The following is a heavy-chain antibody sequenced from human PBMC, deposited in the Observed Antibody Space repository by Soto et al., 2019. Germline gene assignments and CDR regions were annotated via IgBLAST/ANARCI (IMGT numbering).Heavy chain of an antibody. CDR1: GFTFNSHG. CDR2: ISYEGSNN. J-gene: IGHJ6*02. Sequence: GGSLRLSCGASGFTFNSHGMHWVRQAPGKGLEWVAVISYEGSNNFYAESVKGRFTISRDNSKNTLYLQMNSLRREDTAVYYCARGAEYQLLSRDYFYGMDVWGQGTTVTVSS. D-gene: IGHD2-2*01. CDR3: ARGAEYQLLSRDYFYGMDV. V-gene: IGHV3-30*03.